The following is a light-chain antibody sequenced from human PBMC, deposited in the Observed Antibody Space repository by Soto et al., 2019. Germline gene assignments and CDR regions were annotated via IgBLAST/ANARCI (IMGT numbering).Light chain of an antibody. V-gene: IGLV2-14*01. CDR2: EVS. CDR1: SSDVGGYNY. Sequence: QSALTQPASVSGSPGQSITISCTGTSSDVGGYNYVSWYQQHPGKAPKLMIYEVSNRPSGVSNRFSGSKSGNTASLTISGLQAEDEADYYCNSYTSSGTFDVVFGGGTKLTVL. CDR3: NSYTSSGTFDVV. J-gene: IGLJ2*01.